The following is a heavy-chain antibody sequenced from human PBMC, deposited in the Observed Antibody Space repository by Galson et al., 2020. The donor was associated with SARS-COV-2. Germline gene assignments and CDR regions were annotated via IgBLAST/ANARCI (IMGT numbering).Heavy chain of an antibody. V-gene: IGHV1-18*01. Sequence: ASVKVSCKAAGYTFTSYGINWVRQAPGQGLEWMGWISSYNGNTNYAQKFQGRVAMATDTSTTTAYMELRSLRSDDTAVYYCARDGEELAYYDMLTGSYPHTWFDPWGQGTLVTVSS. CDR1: GYTFTSYG. D-gene: IGHD3-9*01. CDR3: ARDGEELAYYDMLTGSYPHTWFDP. J-gene: IGHJ5*02. CDR2: ISSYNGNT.